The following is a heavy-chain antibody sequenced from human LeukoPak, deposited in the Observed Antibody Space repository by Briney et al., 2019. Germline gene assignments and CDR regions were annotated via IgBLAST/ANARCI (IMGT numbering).Heavy chain of an antibody. V-gene: IGHV3-48*01. J-gene: IGHJ3*02. CDR1: GFTFSSYS. D-gene: IGHD2-2*01. Sequence: GGSLRLSCAASGFTFSSYSMNWVRQAPGKGLEWVSYISSSCSTIYYADSVKGRFTISRDNAKNSLYLQMNSLRAEDTAVYYCATRRGYCSSTSCYLYAFDIWGQGTMVTVSS. CDR3: ATRRGYCSSTSCYLYAFDI. CDR2: ISSSCSTI.